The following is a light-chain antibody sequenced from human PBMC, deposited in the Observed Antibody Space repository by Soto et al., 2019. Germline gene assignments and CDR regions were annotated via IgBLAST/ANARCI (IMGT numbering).Light chain of an antibody. CDR3: QQYGTLPET. CDR1: QTVSSNF. J-gene: IGKJ1*01. Sequence: EMVFTQSPDTLSLSPGERATLSCRASQTVSSNFLAWYQQRPGQAPRLLIYGASSRAAGIPDRFSGSGSGTDFTLTISRLEPEDLAVYYCQQYGTLPETFGQGTKVDIK. CDR2: GAS. V-gene: IGKV3-20*01.